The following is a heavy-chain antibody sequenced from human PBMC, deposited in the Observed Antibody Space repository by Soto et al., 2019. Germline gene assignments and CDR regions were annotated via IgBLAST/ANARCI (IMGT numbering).Heavy chain of an antibody. CDR1: GFTFSSYA. D-gene: IGHD3-10*01. V-gene: IGHV3-23*01. CDR3: AKKNYYGSGSYTPHYYYGMDV. Sequence: GGSLRLSCAASGFTFSSYAMSWVRQAPGKGLEWVSAISGSGGSTYYADSVKGRFTISRENSKNTLYLQMNSLRAEDTAVYYCAKKNYYGSGSYTPHYYYGMDVWGQGTTVTVSS. CDR2: ISGSGGST. J-gene: IGHJ6*02.